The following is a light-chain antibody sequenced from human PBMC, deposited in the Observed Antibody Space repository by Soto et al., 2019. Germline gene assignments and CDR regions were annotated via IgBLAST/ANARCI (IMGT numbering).Light chain of an antibody. CDR3: QQYTSYYT. Sequence: DIQMTQSPSTLSASVGDRVTITCRASQSISNRLAWYQQKPGKAPKLLIYKASTLQSGVPSRFSGSGSGADFTLPISSLQPDDFGTYYCQQYTSYYTFGQGTKLEIK. CDR1: QSISNR. V-gene: IGKV1-5*03. CDR2: KAS. J-gene: IGKJ2*01.